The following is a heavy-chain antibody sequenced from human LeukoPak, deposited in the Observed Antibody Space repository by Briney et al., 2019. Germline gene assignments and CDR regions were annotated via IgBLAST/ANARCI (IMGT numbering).Heavy chain of an antibody. V-gene: IGHV3-48*02. CDR1: GFSFNSHS. CDR2: ISSGSTTI. D-gene: IGHD3/OR15-3a*01. J-gene: IGHJ4*02. CDR3: AREQVPLGTGIDY. Sequence: GGSLRLSCAASGFSFNSHSMMWVRQAPGQGLEWGSYISSGSTTIYYADSVKGRFPISRDNAKNSLYLQMSRLRDEDTAVYYCAREQVPLGTGIDYWGQGTLVTVSS.